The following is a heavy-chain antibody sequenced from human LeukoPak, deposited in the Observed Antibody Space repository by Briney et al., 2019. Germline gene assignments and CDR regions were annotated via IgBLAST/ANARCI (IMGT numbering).Heavy chain of an antibody. V-gene: IGHV3-21*01. Sequence: GGSLRISCAASGFSFHGDGMSWVRQAPGKGLEWVSSISSSSSYIYYADSVKGRFTISRDNAKNSLYLQMNSLRAEDTAVYYCARDGPGYWGQGTLVTVSS. CDR2: ISSSSSYI. CDR3: ARDGPGY. CDR1: GFSFHGDG. J-gene: IGHJ4*02.